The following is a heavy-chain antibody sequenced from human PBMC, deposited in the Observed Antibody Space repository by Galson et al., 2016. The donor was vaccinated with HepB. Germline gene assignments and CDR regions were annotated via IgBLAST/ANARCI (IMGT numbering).Heavy chain of an antibody. CDR2: ISGTGKNI. CDR1: GFDFRNYY. J-gene: IGHJ4*02. Sequence: SLRLSCAASGFDFRNYYMHWARQAPGKGLEWVSFISGTGKNIHYADSVRGRFTISRDNAQNPVYLQINSLRVEDAGLYYCARDRRMYCGGDCPTDYWGQGTLVSVSS. V-gene: IGHV3-21*06. D-gene: IGHD2-21*02. CDR3: ARDRRMYCGGDCPTDY.